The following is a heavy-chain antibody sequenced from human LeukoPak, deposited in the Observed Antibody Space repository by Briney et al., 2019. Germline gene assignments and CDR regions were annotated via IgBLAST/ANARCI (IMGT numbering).Heavy chain of an antibody. D-gene: IGHD2-2*01. CDR3: ARDDGSTSIDY. CDR1: GFSFSSNW. V-gene: IGHV3-7*03. J-gene: IGHJ4*02. Sequence: GGSLRLSCAASGFSFSSNWMSWVRQAPGKGLEWVANINQNGSEIYYMNSVKGRFTISRDNAKNSLYLQMNSLRAEDAALYHCARDDGSTSIDYWGQGTLVTVSS. CDR2: INQNGSEI.